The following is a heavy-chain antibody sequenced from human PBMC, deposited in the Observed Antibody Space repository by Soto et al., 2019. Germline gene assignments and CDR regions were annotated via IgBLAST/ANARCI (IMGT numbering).Heavy chain of an antibody. CDR3: ARDFQRYCSGGSCYWFDP. V-gene: IGHV1-2*02. CDR1: GYTFTGYY. D-gene: IGHD2-15*01. Sequence: SVKGSCNASGYTFTGYYMHWGRQAPVQGLEWMGWINPNSGGTNYAQKFQGRVTMTRDTSISTAYMELSRLRSDDTAVYYCARDFQRYCSGGSCYWFDPWGQGTLVTVSS. CDR2: INPNSGGT. J-gene: IGHJ5*02.